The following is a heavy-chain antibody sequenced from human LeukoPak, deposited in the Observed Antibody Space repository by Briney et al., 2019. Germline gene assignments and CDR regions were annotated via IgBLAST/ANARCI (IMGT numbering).Heavy chain of an antibody. Sequence: PSEILSLTCTVSGGSISSGSYYWGWIRQPPGKGLEWIGSLYYSGSTYYNPSLKSRVTMSVDMANNQFSLKLSSVTAADTAVYYCARRTRHGDYLDYWGQGTLLTVSS. CDR2: LYYSGST. D-gene: IGHD4-17*01. V-gene: IGHV4-39*01. CDR1: GGSISSGSYY. J-gene: IGHJ4*02. CDR3: ARRTRHGDYLDY.